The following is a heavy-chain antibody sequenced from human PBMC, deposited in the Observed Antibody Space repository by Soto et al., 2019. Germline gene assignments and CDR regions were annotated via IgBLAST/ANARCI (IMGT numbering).Heavy chain of an antibody. Sequence: PGGSLRLSCAASGFSFSIYSMNWVRQAPGKGLEWVASISSSTTYIYYADSVKGRFTISRDNAKNTLYLQMNSLRAEDTAEYYCARDRGSYGITYFYFGMDVWGQGTTVTVSS. CDR2: ISSSTTYI. V-gene: IGHV3-21*01. CDR1: GFSFSIYS. CDR3: ARDRGSYGITYFYFGMDV. D-gene: IGHD5-18*01. J-gene: IGHJ6*02.